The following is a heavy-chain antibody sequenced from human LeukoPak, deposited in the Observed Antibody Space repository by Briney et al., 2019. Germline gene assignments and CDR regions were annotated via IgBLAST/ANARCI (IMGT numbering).Heavy chain of an antibody. V-gene: IGHV3-30*01. D-gene: IGHD6-19*01. CDR1: GFTFDDYA. CDR2: ISYDGGNI. Sequence: QSGGSLRLSCTPSGFTFDDYARHWVRQAPGKGLEWVALISYDGGNIYYADSVKGRFTISRDNSQNTLYLQMNSLRAEDTAVYYCARDPPFRTGWSQNFFDYWGPGTLVTVSS. J-gene: IGHJ4*02. CDR3: ARDPPFRTGWSQNFFDY.